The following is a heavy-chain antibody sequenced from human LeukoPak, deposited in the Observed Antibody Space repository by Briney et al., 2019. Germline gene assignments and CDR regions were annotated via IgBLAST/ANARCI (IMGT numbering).Heavy chain of an antibody. CDR3: AREDFCSSGNCFDP. CDR1: GYTFTGYY. CDR2: INPKSGGA. D-gene: IGHD6-13*01. Sequence: GASVKVSCKASGYTFTGYYIHWARQAPGQGLEWMGWINPKSGGANYAQKSQGRVTMTRDTSISTAYMELSRLRSVDTAVYYCAREDFCSSGNCFDPWGQGTLVTVSS. J-gene: IGHJ5*02. V-gene: IGHV1-2*02.